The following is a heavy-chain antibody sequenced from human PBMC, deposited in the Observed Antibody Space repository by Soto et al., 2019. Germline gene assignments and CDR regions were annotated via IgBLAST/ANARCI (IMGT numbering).Heavy chain of an antibody. J-gene: IGHJ3*02. Sequence: EVQLVESGGGLVQPGRSLRLSCAASGFTFDDYAMHWVRQAPGKGLEWVSGISWNSGSIGYADSVKGRFTISRDNAKNSLYLQMNSLRAEDTALYYCAKGTDAFDIWGQGTMVTVSS. CDR3: AKGTDAFDI. V-gene: IGHV3-9*01. CDR2: ISWNSGSI. CDR1: GFTFDDYA.